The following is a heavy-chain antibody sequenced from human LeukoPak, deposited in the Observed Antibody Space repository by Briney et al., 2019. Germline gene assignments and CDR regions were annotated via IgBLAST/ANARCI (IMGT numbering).Heavy chain of an antibody. CDR1: GFSFTSYW. V-gene: IGHV5-51*01. Sequence: GESLKISCKGSGFSFTSYWIGWVRQLPGKGLEWMGIIYPGDSGTRYSPSFQGQVTISAAKSISTAYLQWSSLKASDTAMYYCARGDTAYSYASFDYWGQGTLVTVSS. J-gene: IGHJ4*02. D-gene: IGHD5-18*01. CDR3: ARGDTAYSYASFDY. CDR2: IYPGDSGT.